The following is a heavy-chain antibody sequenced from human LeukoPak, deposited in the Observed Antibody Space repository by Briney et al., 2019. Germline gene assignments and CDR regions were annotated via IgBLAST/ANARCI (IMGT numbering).Heavy chain of an antibody. D-gene: IGHD1-7*01. Sequence: ASVKVSCKASGYTFTSYDINWVRQATGQGLEWMGWMNTNSGNTGYAQKFQGRVTITRNTSISTDYMELSSLRSEDTAVYYCARVDNWNYEDYWGQGTLVTVSS. V-gene: IGHV1-8*03. J-gene: IGHJ4*02. CDR3: ARVDNWNYEDY. CDR1: GYTFTSYD. CDR2: MNTNSGNT.